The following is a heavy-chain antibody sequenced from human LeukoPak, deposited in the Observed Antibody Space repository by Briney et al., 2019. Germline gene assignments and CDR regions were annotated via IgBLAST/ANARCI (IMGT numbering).Heavy chain of an antibody. CDR1: GGSISRGGYY. V-gene: IGHV4-31*03. CDR2: IYYSGST. CDR3: ARLPYCSGGSCRSYYYYGMDV. J-gene: IGHJ6*02. D-gene: IGHD2-15*01. Sequence: SQTLSLTCTVSGGSISRGGYYWSWIRQHPGKGLEWIGYIYYSGSTYYNPSLKSRVTISVDTSKNQFSLKLSSVTAADTAVYYCARLPYCSGGSCRSYYYYGMDVWGQGTTVTVSS.